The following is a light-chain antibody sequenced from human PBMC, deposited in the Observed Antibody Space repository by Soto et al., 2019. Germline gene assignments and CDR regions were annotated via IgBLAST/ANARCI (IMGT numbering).Light chain of an antibody. V-gene: IGKV3-20*01. CDR1: QSVDSNF. Sequence: ENVLTQSPGTLSLSPGERATLSCRASQSVDSNFLAWYQQKPGQAPRLLICGASTRAAGVPDRFSGSGSGTDFTLTITRLEPEDFAVYYCQQYGRSPLMYTFGQGTKLGVK. CDR2: GAS. CDR3: QQYGRSPLMYT. J-gene: IGKJ2*01.